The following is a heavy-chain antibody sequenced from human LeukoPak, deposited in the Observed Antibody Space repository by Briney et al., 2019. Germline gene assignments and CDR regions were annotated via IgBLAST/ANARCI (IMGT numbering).Heavy chain of an antibody. CDR2: VSAYNGNT. CDR1: GYTFTSYG. D-gene: IGHD6-13*01. Sequence: VKVSCKASGYTFTSYGISWVRQAPGQGLEWMGWVSAYNGNTNYAQKLQGRVTMPTDTSTSTAYMELRSLRSDDTAVYYCASSWSDDAFDIWGQGTMVTVSS. J-gene: IGHJ3*02. V-gene: IGHV1-18*01. CDR3: ASSWSDDAFDI.